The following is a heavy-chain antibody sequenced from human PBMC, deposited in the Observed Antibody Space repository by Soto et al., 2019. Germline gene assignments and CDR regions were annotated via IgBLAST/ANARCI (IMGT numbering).Heavy chain of an antibody. D-gene: IGHD3-3*01. Sequence: QVQLQESGPGLVKPSETLSLTCTVSGGSISGYYWSWIRQPPWKGLEWIGHIYIYSGSTNYNSSLKSRVTISVDTPKNQFTLKLSSVTAADTAVYYCASIPSRFSDYYMDVWGKGTTVTVSS. V-gene: IGHV4-59*08. CDR2: IYIYSGST. J-gene: IGHJ6*03. CDR1: GGSISGYY. CDR3: ASIPSRFSDYYMDV.